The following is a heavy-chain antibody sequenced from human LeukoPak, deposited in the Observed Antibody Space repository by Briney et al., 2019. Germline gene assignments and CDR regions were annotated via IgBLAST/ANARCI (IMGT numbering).Heavy chain of an antibody. Sequence: GGSLRLSCAASGFTFRSYGMHWVRQAPGKGLEWVAFLVSDGSNKYYADSVKGRFTISRDNPKNTLHMQRNSLRAEDTAVYYCAKDHGYYAFDYWGQGTLVTVSS. D-gene: IGHD5-18*01. CDR2: LVSDGSNK. J-gene: IGHJ4*02. CDR3: AKDHGYYAFDY. V-gene: IGHV3-30*02. CDR1: GFTFRSYG.